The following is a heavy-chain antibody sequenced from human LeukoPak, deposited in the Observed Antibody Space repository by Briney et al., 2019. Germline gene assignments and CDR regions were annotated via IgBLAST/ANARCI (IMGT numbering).Heavy chain of an antibody. D-gene: IGHD2-15*01. CDR2: ISGSGDST. CDR1: GFTFSGYA. V-gene: IGHV3-23*01. Sequence: GGSLRLSCAASGFTFSGYAMSWVRQAPGKGLEWVSAISGSGDSTYYADSVKGRFTISRDNSKNTLYLQMNSLRAEDTAVYYCAKCRGGSCNYFGYWGQGTLVTVSS. CDR3: AKCRGGSCNYFGY. J-gene: IGHJ4*02.